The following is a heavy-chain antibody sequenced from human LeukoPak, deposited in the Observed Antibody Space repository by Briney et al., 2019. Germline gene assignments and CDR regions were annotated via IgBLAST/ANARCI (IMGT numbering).Heavy chain of an antibody. D-gene: IGHD3-9*01. Sequence: LETLSLTCAVYGGSFSGYYWSWIRQPPGKGLEWIGEINHSGSTNYNPSLKSRVTISVDTSKNQFSLKLSPVTAADTAVYYCARDPFNWSTTGGDYWGQGTLVTVSS. CDR1: GGSFSGYY. V-gene: IGHV4-34*01. CDR3: ARDPFNWSTTGGDY. CDR2: INHSGST. J-gene: IGHJ4*02.